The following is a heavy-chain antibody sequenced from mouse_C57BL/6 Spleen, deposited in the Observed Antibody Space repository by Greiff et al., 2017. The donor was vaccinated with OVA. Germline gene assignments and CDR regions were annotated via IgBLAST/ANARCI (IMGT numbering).Heavy chain of an antibody. CDR2: IDPSDSYT. J-gene: IGHJ4*01. Sequence: QVQLQQPGAELVRPGTSVKMSCKASGYTFTSYWMHWVKQSPGQGLEWIGVIDPSDSYTNYNQKFKGKATLTVNTSSSTAYMLLSSLTSEDSAVYYCSNSYYYGRGAMDYWGQGTSVTVSS. V-gene: IGHV1-59*01. D-gene: IGHD1-1*01. CDR1: GYTFTSYW. CDR3: SNSYYYGRGAMDY.